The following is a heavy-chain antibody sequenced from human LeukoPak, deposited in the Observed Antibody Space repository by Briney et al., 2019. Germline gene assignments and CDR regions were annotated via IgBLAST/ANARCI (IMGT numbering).Heavy chain of an antibody. V-gene: IGHV3-30*04. CDR3: ARELYDSSGCLDY. Sequence: GGSLRLSCAASGFTFSSYAMHWVRQAPGKGLEWVAVISYDGSNKYYADSVKGRFTISRDNSKNTLYLQMNSLRAEDTAVYYCARELYDSSGCLDYWGQGTLVTVSS. J-gene: IGHJ4*02. D-gene: IGHD6-19*01. CDR1: GFTFSSYA. CDR2: ISYDGSNK.